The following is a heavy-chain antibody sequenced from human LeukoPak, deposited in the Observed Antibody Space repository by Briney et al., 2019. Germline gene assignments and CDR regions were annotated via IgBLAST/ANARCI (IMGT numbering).Heavy chain of an antibody. Sequence: GGSLRLSCAASGFTFSSYSMNWVRQAPGKGPEWVSSISSSSSYIYYADSVKGRFTISRDNAKNSLYLQMNSLRAEDTAVYYCARAPDIVVVPALFDYWGQGTLVTVSS. D-gene: IGHD2-2*01. V-gene: IGHV3-21*01. CDR3: ARAPDIVVVPALFDY. CDR1: GFTFSSYS. J-gene: IGHJ4*02. CDR2: ISSSSSYI.